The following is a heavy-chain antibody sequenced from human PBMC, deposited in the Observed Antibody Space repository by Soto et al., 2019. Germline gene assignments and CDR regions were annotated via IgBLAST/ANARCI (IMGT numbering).Heavy chain of an antibody. CDR3: ASMLLCWYTGQVVDATAKVSVWFDP. D-gene: IGHD2-15*01. J-gene: IGHJ5*02. CDR2: IYYSGST. V-gene: IGHV4-39*01. CDR1: GGSISSSSYY. Sequence: SETLSLTCTVSGGSISSSSYYWGWIRQPPGKGLEWIGSIYYSGSTYYNPSLKSRVTISVDTSKNQFSLKLSSVTAADTAVYYCASMLLCWYTGQVVDATAKVSVWFDPWGQGTLVTVSS.